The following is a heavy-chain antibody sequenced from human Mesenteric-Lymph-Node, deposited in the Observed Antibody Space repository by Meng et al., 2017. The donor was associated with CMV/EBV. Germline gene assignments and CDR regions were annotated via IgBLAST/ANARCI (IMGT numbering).Heavy chain of an antibody. CDR1: GFTFSTYA. V-gene: IGHV3-30-3*01. CDR3: ARDMYSNYSPCLDY. Sequence: GESLKISCVASGFTFSTYAMHWVRQAPGKGLEWVAVISHEGTNKLIGDSVKGRFTISRDNSRNTLYLQMNSLRPEDTAVYYCARDMYSNYSPCLDYWGQGTLVTVSS. J-gene: IGHJ4*02. CDR2: ISHEGTNK. D-gene: IGHD1-26*01.